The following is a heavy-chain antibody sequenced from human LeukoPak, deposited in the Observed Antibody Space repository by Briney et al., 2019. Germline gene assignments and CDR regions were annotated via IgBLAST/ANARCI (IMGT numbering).Heavy chain of an antibody. V-gene: IGHV3-20*04. CDR1: GFIFDDYG. CDR3: ARRIVGATNWFDP. J-gene: IGHJ5*02. D-gene: IGHD1-26*01. CDR2: INWNGGST. Sequence: GGSLRLSCAASGFIFDDYGMSWVRQAPGKGLEWVSGINWNGGSTGYADSVKGRFTISRDNAKNSLYLQMSSLRAEDTALYYCARRIVGATNWFDPWGQGTLVTVSS.